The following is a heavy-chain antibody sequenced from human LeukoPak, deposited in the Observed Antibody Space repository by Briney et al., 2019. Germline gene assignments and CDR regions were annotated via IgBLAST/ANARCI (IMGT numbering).Heavy chain of an antibody. J-gene: IGHJ6*03. Sequence: SQTLSLTCTVSGGSISSGSYYWSWIRQPAGKGLEWIGHIYISGSTNYNPSLYSRVTISLDTSKNQFSLKLSSVTAADTAVYYCARGVYDSSGYYLYYYYMDVWGKGTTVTVSS. D-gene: IGHD3-22*01. CDR2: IYISGST. V-gene: IGHV4-61*09. CDR1: GGSISSGSYY. CDR3: ARGVYDSSGYYLYYYYMDV.